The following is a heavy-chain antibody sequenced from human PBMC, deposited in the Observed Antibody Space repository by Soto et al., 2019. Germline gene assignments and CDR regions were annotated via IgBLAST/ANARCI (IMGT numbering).Heavy chain of an antibody. Sequence: SQTPSLTCAISWYRDSSNSAACNRIAPSPSRGLEWLGRTYYRSKWYNDYAVSVKSRITINPDTSKNQFSLQLNSVTPEDTAVYYCARAFRTIRLRLGLDVWGKGTTVTGSS. CDR2: TYYRSKWYN. D-gene: IGHD3-16*01. CDR3: ARAFRTIRLRLGLDV. J-gene: IGHJ6*04. V-gene: IGHV6-1*01. CDR1: WYRDSSNSAA.